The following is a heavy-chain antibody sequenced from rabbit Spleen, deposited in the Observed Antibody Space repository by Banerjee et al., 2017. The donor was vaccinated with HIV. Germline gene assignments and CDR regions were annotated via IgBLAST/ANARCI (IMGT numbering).Heavy chain of an antibody. CDR3: VRGYGSGSPDYFNL. V-gene: IGHV1S45*01. Sequence: QEQLEESGGDLVKPGASLTLSCKASGLDLSSRYWIYWVRQAPGKGPEWIACIYGGSNGYTYYASWAKGRFTISKTSSTAVTLQMTTLTAADTATYFCVRGYGSGSPDYFNLWGQGTLVTVS. J-gene: IGHJ4*01. CDR2: IYGGSNGYT. D-gene: IGHD5-1*01. CDR1: GLDLSSRYW.